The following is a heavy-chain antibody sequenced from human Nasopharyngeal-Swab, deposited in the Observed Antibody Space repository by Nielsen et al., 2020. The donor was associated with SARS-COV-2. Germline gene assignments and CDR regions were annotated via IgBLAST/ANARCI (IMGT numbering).Heavy chain of an antibody. Sequence: GESLKISCAASGFTFSSYWMHWVRQDPGKGLVGVSRVNNDGSNTNYADSVKGRFTISRDNAKNTLYLQMNSLRAEDTALYYCARALNGYFDLWGRGTLVAVSS. CDR1: GFTFSSYW. CDR3: ARALNGYFDL. V-gene: IGHV3-74*01. J-gene: IGHJ2*01. CDR2: VNNDGSNT.